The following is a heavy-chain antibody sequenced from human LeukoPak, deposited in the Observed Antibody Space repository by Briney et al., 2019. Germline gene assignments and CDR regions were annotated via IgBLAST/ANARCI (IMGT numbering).Heavy chain of an antibody. CDR2: INHSGST. Sequence: PSETLSLTCAVYGGSFSGYYWSWIRQPPGKGLEWIGEINHSGSTNYNPSLKSRVTISVDTSKNQFSLKLSSVTAADTAVYYCASYGGSGTPYYFDYWGQGTLVTVSS. V-gene: IGHV4-34*01. J-gene: IGHJ4*02. CDR3: ASYGGSGTPYYFDY. CDR1: GGSFSGYY. D-gene: IGHD3-10*01.